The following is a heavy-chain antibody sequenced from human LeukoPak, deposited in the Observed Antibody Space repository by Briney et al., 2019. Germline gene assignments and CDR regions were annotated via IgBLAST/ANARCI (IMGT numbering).Heavy chain of an antibody. CDR1: GGTFSSYA. CDR3: ARIWYLEPGDYFDY. D-gene: IGHD3-3*01. Sequence: SVKVSCKASGGTFSSYAISWVRQAPGQGLEWMGGIIPIFGTANYAQKFQGRVTITTDESTSTAYMELSSLRSDDTAVYYCARIWYLEPGDYFDYWGQGTLVTVSS. V-gene: IGHV1-69*05. CDR2: IIPIFGTA. J-gene: IGHJ4*02.